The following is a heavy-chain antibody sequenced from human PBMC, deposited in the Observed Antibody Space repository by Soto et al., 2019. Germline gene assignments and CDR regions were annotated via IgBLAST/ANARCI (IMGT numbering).Heavy chain of an antibody. CDR3: ARVVRGSIDY. J-gene: IGHJ4*02. Sequence: GGSLRLSCAASGFTFSSYGMHWVRQAPGKGLEWVSVIYSGGSTYYADSVKGRFTISRDNSKNTLYLQMNSLRAEDTAVYYCARVVRGSIDYWGQGTLVTVSS. CDR2: IYSGGST. D-gene: IGHD5-12*01. V-gene: IGHV3-NL1*01. CDR1: GFTFSSYG.